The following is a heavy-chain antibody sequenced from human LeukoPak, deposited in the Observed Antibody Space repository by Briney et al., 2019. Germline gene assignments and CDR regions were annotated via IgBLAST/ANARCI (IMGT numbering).Heavy chain of an antibody. V-gene: IGHV3-23*01. CDR1: GFTFRNYA. D-gene: IGHD5-12*01. CDR2: IPSSGDGT. J-gene: IGHJ4*02. Sequence: GGSLRLSCAASGFTFRNYAMTWVRQAPGKGLEWVSSIPSSGDGTYYADSVKGRFTISRDNSKNMLYLQMNSLRAEDTAVYYCARRTSGAFDFWDQGTLVTASS. CDR3: ARRTSGAFDF.